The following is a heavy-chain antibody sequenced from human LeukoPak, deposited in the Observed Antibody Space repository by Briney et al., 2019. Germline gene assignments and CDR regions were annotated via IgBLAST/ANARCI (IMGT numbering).Heavy chain of an antibody. D-gene: IGHD3-22*01. CDR2: INHSGST. Sequence: SETLSLTCAVYGGSFSGYYWSWIREPPGKGLEWIGEINHSGSTNYNPSLTSRVTISVDTSKNQFSLKLSSVTAADTAVYYCARPGPTYYYDSSGYFGWGQGTLVTVSS. V-gene: IGHV4-34*01. J-gene: IGHJ4*02. CDR3: ARPGPTYYYDSSGYFG. CDR1: GGSFSGYY.